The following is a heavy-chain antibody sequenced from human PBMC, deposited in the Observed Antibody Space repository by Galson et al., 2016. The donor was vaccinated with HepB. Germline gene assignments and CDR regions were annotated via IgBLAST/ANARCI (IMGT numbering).Heavy chain of an antibody. J-gene: IGHJ4*02. CDR1: GFTFPDYA. CDR3: ARDGRPLSSTLFDH. CDR2: IWFDGSQK. Sequence: SLRLSCAASGFTFPDYAVHWIRQAPGKGLEWVAVIWFDGSQKYYGDSVRGRFTISRDDSENTVHLQMDGLTVDDTGLYLCARDGRPLSSTLFDHWGQGTLVSVSS. V-gene: IGHV3-33*01.